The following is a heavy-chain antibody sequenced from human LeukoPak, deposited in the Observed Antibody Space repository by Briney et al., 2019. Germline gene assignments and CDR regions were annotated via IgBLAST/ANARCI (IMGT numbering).Heavy chain of an antibody. J-gene: IGHJ6*03. CDR1: GYTFNGYY. CDR3: AKEATMVRGVIWSYYYYYMDV. V-gene: IGHV1-2*02. CDR2: INPNSGGT. D-gene: IGHD3-10*01. Sequence: ASVKVSCKASGYTFNGYYMHWVRQAPGQGLEWMGWINPNSGGTNYAQKFQGRVTMTRDTSISTAYMELSRLRSDDTAVYYCAKEATMVRGVIWSYYYYYMDVWGKGTTVTISS.